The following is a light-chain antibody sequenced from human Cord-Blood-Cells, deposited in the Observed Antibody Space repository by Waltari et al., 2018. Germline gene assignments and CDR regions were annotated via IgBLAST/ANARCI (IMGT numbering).Light chain of an antibody. J-gene: IGKJ2*01. CDR1: QSVLYSSNSKNY. Sequence: DTLMTQPPYSLAVSLGARATINCKSSQSVLYSSNSKNYLAWYQQKPGHPPKLLMYWASTRESGVPDRFSGSGSGTDFTLTISSLQAEDVAVYYFQQYYITPYTFGQGTKLEIK. CDR2: WAS. V-gene: IGKV4-1*01. CDR3: QQYYITPYT.